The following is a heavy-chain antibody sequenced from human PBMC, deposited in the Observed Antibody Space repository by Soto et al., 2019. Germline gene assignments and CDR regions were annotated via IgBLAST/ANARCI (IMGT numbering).Heavy chain of an antibody. CDR2: IWYDGSNK. CDR1: GFTFSSYG. J-gene: IGHJ4*02. CDR3: ARDSFWSGYSFDY. Sequence: PGGSLRLSCAASGFTFSSYGMHWVRQAPGKGLEWVAVIWYDGSNKYYADSVKGRFTISRDNSKNTLYLQMNSLRAEDTAVYYCARDSFWSGYSFDYCGQGPLVTVSS. D-gene: IGHD3-3*01. V-gene: IGHV3-33*01.